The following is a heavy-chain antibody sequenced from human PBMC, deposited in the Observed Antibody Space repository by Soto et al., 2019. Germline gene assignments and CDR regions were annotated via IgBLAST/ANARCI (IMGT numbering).Heavy chain of an antibody. D-gene: IGHD3-22*01. J-gene: IGHJ4*02. CDR3: ARGVYYDSRGYYFFF. CDR1: GGTFSRYA. V-gene: IGHV1-69*13. CDR2: IVPMFGTA. Sequence: SVKVSCKASGGTFSRYALSWVRQAPGQGPEWMGGIVPMFGTANYAQKFQGRVTITADESTSTAYMQLSSLRSEDTAVYYCARGVYYDSRGYYFFFWGXGTLVNVSS.